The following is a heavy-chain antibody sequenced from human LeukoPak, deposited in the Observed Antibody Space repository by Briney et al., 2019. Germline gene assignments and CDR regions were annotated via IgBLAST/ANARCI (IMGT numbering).Heavy chain of an antibody. CDR3: AGWLLLQGFDF. CDR1: GGSFSGYY. D-gene: IGHD3-22*01. J-gene: IGHJ4*02. V-gene: IGHV4-34*01. CDR2: INHSGST. Sequence: SETLSLTCAVYGGSFSGYYWSWIRQPPGKGLEWIGEINHSGSTYYNPALKSRATISVDRSKNQFSLELSSVTAADTAVYYCAGWLLLQGFDFWGQGTLVTVSS.